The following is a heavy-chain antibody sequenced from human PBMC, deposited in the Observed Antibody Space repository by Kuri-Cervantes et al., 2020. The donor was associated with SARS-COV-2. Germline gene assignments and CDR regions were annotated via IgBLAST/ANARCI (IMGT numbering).Heavy chain of an antibody. Sequence: GESLEISCAASGFTVSSYYMSCVRPAPGKGLEWVSDIYSGGSTYYADSVKGRFTISRDNSKNTLYLQMNSLRAEDTAVYYCARDSGSSSIRGYFDYWGQGTLVTVSS. CDR3: ARDSGSSSIRGYFDY. V-gene: IGHV3-53*01. D-gene: IGHD6-6*01. J-gene: IGHJ4*02. CDR1: GFTVSSYY. CDR2: IYSGGST.